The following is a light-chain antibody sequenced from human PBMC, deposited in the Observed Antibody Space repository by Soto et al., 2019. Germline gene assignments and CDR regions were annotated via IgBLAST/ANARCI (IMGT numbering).Light chain of an antibody. Sequence: QSVLTQPASVSGSPGQSITISCTGTNSDIGRYKFVSWFQQHPGKAPKLMIFEVTNRPSGVSNRFSGSKSGNTASLTISGLQAEDEAIYFCSSSTNTNTLVIFGGGTKVTVL. CDR3: SSSTNTNTLVI. CDR2: EVT. J-gene: IGLJ2*01. CDR1: NSDIGRYKF. V-gene: IGLV2-14*01.